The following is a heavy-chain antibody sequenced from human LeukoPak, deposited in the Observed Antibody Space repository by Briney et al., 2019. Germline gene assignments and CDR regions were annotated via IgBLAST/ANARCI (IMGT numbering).Heavy chain of an antibody. D-gene: IGHD3-9*01. Sequence: ASVKVSCKASGYTFTGYYMHWVRQAPGQGLEWMGWINPNSGGTNYAQKFQGRVTMTRDTSISTAYMELSRLRSDDTAVYYCARDPFSSDILPVPSDYWGQGTLVTVSS. V-gene: IGHV1-2*02. CDR1: GYTFTGYY. CDR3: ARDPFSSDILPVPSDY. J-gene: IGHJ4*02. CDR2: INPNSGGT.